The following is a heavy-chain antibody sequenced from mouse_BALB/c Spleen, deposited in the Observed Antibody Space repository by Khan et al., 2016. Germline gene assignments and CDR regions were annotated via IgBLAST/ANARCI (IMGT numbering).Heavy chain of an antibody. V-gene: IGHV3-2*02. D-gene: IGHD2-1*01. CDR3: ASYYGNYYAKDY. Sequence: EVQLQESGPGLVKPSQSLSLTCTVTGYSITSDYAWNWIRPFPGNKLEWMGYISYSGSTSYNPSLKSRISITRDTSKNQSFLQLNSVTTEDTATYYCASYYGNYYAKDYWGQGTSVTIAS. CDR1: GYSITSDYA. CDR2: ISYSGST. J-gene: IGHJ4*01.